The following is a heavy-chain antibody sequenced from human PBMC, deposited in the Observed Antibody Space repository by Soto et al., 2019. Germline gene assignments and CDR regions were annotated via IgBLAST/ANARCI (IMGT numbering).Heavy chain of an antibody. CDR1: GFTFSTYS. V-gene: IGHV3-48*01. CDR2: ISSSSSTI. Sequence: GRSLRLSCAASGFTFSTYSMNWVRQAPGKGLEWVSYISSSSSTIFYTDSVKGRFTVSRDNSKNTLYLQMSSLTPDDTAMYYCVTGGRSWYAFLGQGTMVTVSS. CDR3: VTGGRSWYAF. J-gene: IGHJ3*01. D-gene: IGHD6-13*01.